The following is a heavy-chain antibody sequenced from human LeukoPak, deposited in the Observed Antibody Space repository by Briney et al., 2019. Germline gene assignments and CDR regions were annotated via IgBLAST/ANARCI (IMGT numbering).Heavy chain of an antibody. CDR3: ARSAAGTYY. J-gene: IGHJ4*02. CDR2: MSSTSSHK. CDR1: GFTFSSFD. D-gene: IGHD1-1*01. V-gene: IGHV3-21*01. Sequence: PGSTLRLSCAASGFTFSSFDMHWVRQAPGKGLEWVTFMSSTSSHKYYTDSAKGRYTISRDNAKNSLYLQMNSLRAEDAAVYYCARSAAGTYYWGQGTLVTVSS.